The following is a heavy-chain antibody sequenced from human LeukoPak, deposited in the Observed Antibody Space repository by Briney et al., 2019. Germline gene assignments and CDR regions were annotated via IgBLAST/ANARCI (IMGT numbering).Heavy chain of an antibody. D-gene: IGHD2-15*01. CDR2: IKQDGSEK. CDR1: GFTFSRYW. CDR3: ARVSDGVSSNSRGWFDP. Sequence: TGGSLRLSCAASGFTFSRYWMSWVRQAPGKGLEWVANIKQDGSEKYYVDSVKGRFTISRDNAKNSLYLQMNSLRAEDTAVYSCARVSDGVSSNSRGWFDPWGQGTLVTVSS. J-gene: IGHJ5*02. V-gene: IGHV3-7*01.